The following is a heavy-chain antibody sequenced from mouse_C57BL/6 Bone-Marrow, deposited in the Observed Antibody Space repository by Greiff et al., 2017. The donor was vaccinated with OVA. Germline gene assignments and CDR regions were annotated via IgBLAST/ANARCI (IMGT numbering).Heavy chain of an antibody. J-gene: IGHJ4*01. CDR2: ISNGGGST. D-gene: IGHD1-1*01. V-gene: IGHV5-12*01. Sequence: EVKLVESGGGLVQPGGSLKLSCAASGFTFSDYYMYWVRQTPEKRLEWVAYISNGGGSTYYPDTVKGRFTISRDNAKNTLYLQMSRLKSEDTAMYYCARQRGSSYGYAMDYWGQGTSVTVSS. CDR3: ARQRGSSYGYAMDY. CDR1: GFTFSDYY.